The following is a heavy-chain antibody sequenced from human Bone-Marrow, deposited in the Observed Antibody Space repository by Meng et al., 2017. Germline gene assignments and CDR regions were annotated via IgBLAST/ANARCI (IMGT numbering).Heavy chain of an antibody. Sequence: ASVKVSCKASGYTFTSYGISWVRQAPGQGLEWMGWISAYNGNTNYAQKLQGRVTMTTDTSTSTAYMEPRSLRSDDTAVYYCARDLMRYFDWLPLSTQFDYWGQGTLVTVSS. V-gene: IGHV1-18*01. CDR1: GYTFTSYG. CDR2: ISAYNGNT. J-gene: IGHJ4*02. CDR3: ARDLMRYFDWLPLSTQFDY. D-gene: IGHD3-9*01.